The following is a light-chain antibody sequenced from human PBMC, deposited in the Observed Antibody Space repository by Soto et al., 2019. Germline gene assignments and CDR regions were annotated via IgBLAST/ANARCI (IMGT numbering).Light chain of an antibody. CDR3: QQYYSRES. J-gene: IGKJ1*01. CDR1: QAVNPW. V-gene: IGKV1-5*03. CDR2: KTS. Sequence: DIQMTQSPSIVSASVGDTVTITYRASQAVNPWLAWHQQKPGKVPRVLIYKTSDLENGVPSRFSGSGSGTEYTLTISNLQPDDFATYYCQQYYSRESFGQGTKV.